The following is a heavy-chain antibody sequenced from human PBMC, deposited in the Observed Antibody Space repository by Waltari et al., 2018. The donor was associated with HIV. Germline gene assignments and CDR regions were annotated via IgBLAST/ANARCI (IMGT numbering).Heavy chain of an antibody. D-gene: IGHD3-3*01. CDR2: VNPLFGTV. CDR3: ARDKAHNDVWSGYVS. V-gene: IGHV1-69*01. Sequence: QVQLVQSGAEVKKPGSSVKVSCQSSGGTVSSYAVSWARQAPGQGLWWMGWVNPLFGTVHDAQKFQRRVTITADGSTSRVYMELSSRRSEDTAVYYCARDKAHNDVWSGYVSWGQGTLVTVSA. J-gene: IGHJ5*02. CDR1: GGTVSSYA.